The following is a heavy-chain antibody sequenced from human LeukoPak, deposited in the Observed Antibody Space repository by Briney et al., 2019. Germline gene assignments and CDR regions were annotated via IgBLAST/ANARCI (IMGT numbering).Heavy chain of an antibody. V-gene: IGHV4-39*07. CDR1: GGSISSISDY. D-gene: IGHD5-18*01. Sequence: PSETLSLTCTVSGGSISSISDYWVWIRQPPGKGLEWIGTIYYGGSTYYNPSLKSRVTISVDTSKNQFSLKLSAVTAADTAVYYCARGGDTAMVRHYYYYYMDVWGKGTTVTVSS. J-gene: IGHJ6*03. CDR3: ARGGDTAMVRHYYYYYMDV. CDR2: IYYGGST.